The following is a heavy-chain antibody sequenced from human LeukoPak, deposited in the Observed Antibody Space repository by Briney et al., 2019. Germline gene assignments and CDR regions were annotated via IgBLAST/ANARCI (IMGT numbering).Heavy chain of an antibody. D-gene: IGHD2-2*01. J-gene: IGHJ4*02. CDR3: ARDRSCCQDFDY. V-gene: IGHV1-18*01. CDR1: GYTFTSYG. Sequence: ASVTVSCKASGYTFTSYGISWVRQAPGQGLEWMGWISVYSGNTNYAQNFQGRVTMTTDTSTSTAHMELRSLGSDDTAVYYCARDRSCCQDFDYWGQGTLVTVSS. CDR2: ISVYSGNT.